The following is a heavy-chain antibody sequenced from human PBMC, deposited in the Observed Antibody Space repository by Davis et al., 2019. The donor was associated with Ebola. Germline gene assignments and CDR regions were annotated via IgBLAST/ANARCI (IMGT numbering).Heavy chain of an antibody. J-gene: IGHJ6*04. CDR2: LTCSSPPL. CDR1: GFTFSSYS. V-gene: IGHV3-48*02. CDR3: ARALAVYQLLPYYYGMDV. D-gene: IGHD2-2*01. Sequence: GESLKISCAASGFTFSSYSMNWVRHAPRTLLVFLSFLTCSSPPLYYADSVKCRFTISRDNAKNSLYLQMNSLREEDTAVYYCARALAVYQLLPYYYGMDVWGKGTTVTVSS.